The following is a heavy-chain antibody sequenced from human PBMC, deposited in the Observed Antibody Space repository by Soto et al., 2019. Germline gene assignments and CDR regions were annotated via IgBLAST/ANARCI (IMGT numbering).Heavy chain of an antibody. Sequence: ASVKVSCKASGYSFANYTIHWVRQAPGQGLEWMGWLNPDTASTKFSPKFQGRVIITRDKSANTAFMQLTSLTSEDTALYYCARGGGYYGSGAYYRGYFDHWGLGTLATVSS. CDR1: GYSFANYT. V-gene: IGHV1-3*01. CDR3: ARGGGYYGSGAYYRGYFDH. J-gene: IGHJ4*02. D-gene: IGHD3-10*01. CDR2: LNPDTAST.